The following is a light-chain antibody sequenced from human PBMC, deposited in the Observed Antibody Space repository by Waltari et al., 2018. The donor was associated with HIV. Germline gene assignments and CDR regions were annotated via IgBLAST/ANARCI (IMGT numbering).Light chain of an antibody. CDR1: QSVSRW. Sequence: DIQMTQSPSTLSASVGDRVTITCRARQSVSRWLAWYQQKPGKAPKLLIDTASSLESGVPSRCSGSGSGTEFTLTISSLQPDDFATYYCQQYNNYWTFGQGTKVEI. CDR2: TAS. CDR3: QQYNNYWT. J-gene: IGKJ1*01. V-gene: IGKV1-5*03.